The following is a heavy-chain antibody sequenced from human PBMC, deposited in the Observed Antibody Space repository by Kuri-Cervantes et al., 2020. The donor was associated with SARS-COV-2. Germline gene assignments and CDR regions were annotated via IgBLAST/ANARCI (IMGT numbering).Heavy chain of an antibody. CDR3: ASLLSGGGAHLYYFYMDA. V-gene: IGHV3-21*01. J-gene: IGHJ6*03. CDR1: GFTFTTYS. D-gene: IGHD3-16*01. Sequence: GGSLRLSCAASGFTFTTYSMTWVRQTPRKGLEWVSSISSSSSRRYYVDSVKGRFTISRDNAKNSLYLQMNSLRAEDTAVYYCASLLSGGGAHLYYFYMDAWGKGTSVTVSS. CDR2: ISSSSSRR.